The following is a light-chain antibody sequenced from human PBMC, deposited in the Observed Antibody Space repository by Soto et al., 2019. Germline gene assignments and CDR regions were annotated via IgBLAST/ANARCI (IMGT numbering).Light chain of an antibody. CDR1: SSDVGGHDY. V-gene: IGLV2-14*01. CDR2: EVS. Sequence: LTQPASVSGSPGQSITISCTGTSSDVGGHDYVSWYQQHPGKAPKLIIFEVSYRPSGISNRFSGSKSGNTASLTISGLQAEDEADYYCSSYTSSSTYVFGTGTKVTVL. J-gene: IGLJ1*01. CDR3: SSYTSSSTYV.